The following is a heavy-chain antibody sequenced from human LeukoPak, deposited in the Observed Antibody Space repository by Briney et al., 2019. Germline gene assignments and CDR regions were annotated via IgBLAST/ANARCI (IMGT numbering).Heavy chain of an antibody. D-gene: IGHD4-17*01. J-gene: IGHJ4*02. V-gene: IGHV3-30*18. Sequence: GGSLRLSCAASGLTFSNYAMHWVRQGPGKGLEWVAVISYDGGDKYYADSVKGRFTISRDNSKNTLNLQMNSLRAEDTAVYYCAKDLVGTSVTTWVYWGQGTLVTVSS. CDR2: ISYDGGDK. CDR1: GLTFSNYA. CDR3: AKDLVGTSVTTWVY.